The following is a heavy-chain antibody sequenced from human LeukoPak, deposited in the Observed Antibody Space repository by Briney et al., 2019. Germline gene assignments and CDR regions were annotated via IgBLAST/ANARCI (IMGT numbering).Heavy chain of an antibody. D-gene: IGHD2-2*02. J-gene: IGHJ6*03. Sequence: PGGSLRLSCAASGFTFNNYAMSWVRQTPGLGLEWVSAISGSGRTTYYADSVKGRFTISRDNSKNTLYLQMNSLRAEDTAVYYCAKVSVGRPENADDIVVVPAAINPKPKDYYYYYMDVWGKGTTVTVSS. CDR3: AKVSVGRPENADDIVVVPAAINPKPKDYYYYYMDV. CDR1: GFTFNNYA. V-gene: IGHV3-23*01. CDR2: ISGSGRTT.